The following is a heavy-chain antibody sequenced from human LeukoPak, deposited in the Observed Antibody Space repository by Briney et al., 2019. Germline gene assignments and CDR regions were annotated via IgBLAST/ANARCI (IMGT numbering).Heavy chain of an antibody. CDR3: ARGGVSQFDY. J-gene: IGHJ4*02. Sequence: SETLSLTCTVSGGSISSSSYYWGCIHQPPGKGLEWIGSIYYSGSTYYNPSLKSRVTISVDTSKNQFSLKLSSVTAADTAVYYCARGGVSQFDYWGQGTLVTVSS. V-gene: IGHV4-39*07. CDR1: GGSISSSSYY. D-gene: IGHD3-10*01. CDR2: IYYSGST.